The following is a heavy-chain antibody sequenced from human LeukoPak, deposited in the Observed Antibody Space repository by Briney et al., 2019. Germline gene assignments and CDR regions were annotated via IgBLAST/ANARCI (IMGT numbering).Heavy chain of an antibody. Sequence: PSETLSLTCNVSGGSIGGHTFYWDWIRQPPGKGLEWIATIYYNGNTFYNPSLKSRVAISIDMSKSQFSLHLSSVSAAYTAVYYCARLTALAGHRGAFDIWGPGSMVTVYS. CDR2: IYYNGNT. CDR3: ARLTALAGHRGAFDI. D-gene: IGHD6-19*01. V-gene: IGHV4-39*01. CDR1: GGSIGGHTFY. J-gene: IGHJ3*02.